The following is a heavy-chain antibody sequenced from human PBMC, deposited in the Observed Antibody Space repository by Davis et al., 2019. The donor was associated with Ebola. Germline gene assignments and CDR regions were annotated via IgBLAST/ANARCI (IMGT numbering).Heavy chain of an antibody. Sequence: SETLSLTCTVSGGSISSSSYYWGWIRQPPGKGLEWIGRIYYSGSTYYNPSLKSRVTISVDTSKNQFSLKLSSVTAADTAVYYCARLDYDFWSGYSNWFDPWGQGTLVTVSS. J-gene: IGHJ5*02. CDR1: GGSISSSSYY. CDR3: ARLDYDFWSGYSNWFDP. CDR2: IYYSGST. V-gene: IGHV4-39*01. D-gene: IGHD3-3*01.